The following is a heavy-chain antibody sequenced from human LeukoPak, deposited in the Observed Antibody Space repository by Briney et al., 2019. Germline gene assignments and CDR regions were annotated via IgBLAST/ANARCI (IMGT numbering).Heavy chain of an antibody. V-gene: IGHV3-23*01. CDR2: ISNDGGGT. Sequence: PGGSLRLSYAASGFIFNNYGLIWVRQAPGKGLEWVSAISNDGGGTNYADFVKGRFTISRDNSKNTLFLQMNSLRAEDTALYYCAKGSSGYFVDLWGQGTLVTVFS. J-gene: IGHJ5*02. D-gene: IGHD3-22*01. CDR1: GFIFNNYG. CDR3: AKGSSGYFVDL.